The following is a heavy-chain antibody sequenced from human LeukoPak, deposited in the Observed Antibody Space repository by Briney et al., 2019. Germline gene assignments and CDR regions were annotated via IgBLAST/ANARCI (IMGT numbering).Heavy chain of an antibody. CDR3: ARDPSGSSGWSDAFDI. D-gene: IGHD6-19*01. CDR1: GFTFSDYS. J-gene: IGHJ3*02. V-gene: IGHV3-11*04. Sequence: GGSLRLSCAASGFTFSDYSMSWIRQAPGKGLEWVSYIRSSGNTIYYADSVEGRFTISRDNAKNSLYLQMNSLRAEDTAVYYCARDPSGSSGWSDAFDIWGQGTMVTVSS. CDR2: IRSSGNTI.